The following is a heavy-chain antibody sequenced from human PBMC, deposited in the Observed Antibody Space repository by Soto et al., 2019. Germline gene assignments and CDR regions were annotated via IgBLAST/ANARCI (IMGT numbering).Heavy chain of an antibody. Sequence: PGGSLRLSCAASGFTFSSYAMHRVRQAPGKGLEWVAVISYDGRNKYYADSVKGRFTISRDNSKNTLYLEMNSLRVEDTAVYHCVRDTAYCSGGTCYSSHDMDVWGQGTTVTVSS. V-gene: IGHV3-30*04. J-gene: IGHJ6*02. CDR2: ISYDGRNK. D-gene: IGHD2-15*01. CDR1: GFTFSSYA. CDR3: VRDTAYCSGGTCYSSHDMDV.